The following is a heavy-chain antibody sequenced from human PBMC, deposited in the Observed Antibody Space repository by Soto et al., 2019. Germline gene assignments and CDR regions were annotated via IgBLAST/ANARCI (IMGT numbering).Heavy chain of an antibody. CDR3: TGITWFRGMDV. CDR1: GDSVSSNSAG. V-gene: IGHV6-1*01. Sequence: SETLSLTCVISGDSVSSNSAGWNWIRQSPSRGLEWLGRTYYKSKWNNDYALSVKSRITISPDTSKNQFSLHLYSVTPEDTAVYYCTGITWFRGMDVWGQGTPVTVSS. CDR2: TYYKSKWNN. J-gene: IGHJ6*02. D-gene: IGHD3-10*01.